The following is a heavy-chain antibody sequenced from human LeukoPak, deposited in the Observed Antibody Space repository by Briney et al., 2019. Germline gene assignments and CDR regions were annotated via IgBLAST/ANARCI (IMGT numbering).Heavy chain of an antibody. CDR2: ISGTGVTT. CDR3: AKDLVPFWSGGGYFDY. Sequence: PGGSLRLSCAASGFTFSSYAMSWVRQAPGKGLEWVSGISGTGVTTYYPDSVKGRFTISRDNSKNTLYLQMNSLRAEDTAVYYCAKDLVPFWSGGGYFDYWGQGTLVTVSS. V-gene: IGHV3-23*01. D-gene: IGHD3-3*01. J-gene: IGHJ4*02. CDR1: GFTFSSYA.